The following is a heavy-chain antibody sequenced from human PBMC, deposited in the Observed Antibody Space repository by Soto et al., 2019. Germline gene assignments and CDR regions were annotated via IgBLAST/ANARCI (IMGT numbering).Heavy chain of an antibody. CDR1: GYTFTSYY. CDR2: INPSDGST. CDR3: ASLYDSGYFDY. Sequence: ASVKVSCKASGYTFTSYYIHWVRQAPGQGLEWMGIINPSDGSTSYAQKFQGRVTMTRDTSTSTVYMDMSSLKSEDTAMYYCASLYDSGYFDYGGQGTLVTAPQ. V-gene: IGHV1-46*01. J-gene: IGHJ4*02. D-gene: IGHD3-10*01.